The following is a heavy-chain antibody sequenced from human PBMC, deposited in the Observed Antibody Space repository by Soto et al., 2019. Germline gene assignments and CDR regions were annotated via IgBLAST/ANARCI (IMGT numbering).Heavy chain of an antibody. Sequence: GASVKVSCKASGYTFTGYYMHWVRQAPGQGLEWMGWINPNSGGTNYAQKFQGWVTMTRDTSISTAYMELSRLRYDDTAVYYCAREKTMLVVEEEEYYYYGMDGWG. V-gene: IGHV1-2*04. CDR1: GYTFTGYY. CDR3: AREKTMLVVEEEEYYYYGMDG. D-gene: IGHD3-22*01. J-gene: IGHJ6*02. CDR2: INPNSGGT.